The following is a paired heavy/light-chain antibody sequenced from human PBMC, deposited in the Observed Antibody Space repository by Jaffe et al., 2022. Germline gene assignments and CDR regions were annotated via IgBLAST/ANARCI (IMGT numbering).Heavy chain of an antibody. D-gene: IGHD3-16*02. CDR2: VSGSDTDT. V-gene: IGHV3-48*01. J-gene: IGHJ3*02. Sequence: KLAESGGRLVQPGESLTLSCAASGFSFKTYSMNWVRQAPGKALEWIAYVSGSDTDTFYADSVRGRFTISRDTAKSTLYLQMNSLRVDDTGVYFCARDIFPRYLGLGNGAFDIWGHGTLVSVSS. CDR1: GFSFKTYS. CDR3: ARDIFPRYLGLGNGAFDI.
Light chain of an antibody. CDR2: EVD. CDR1: RNDVGGDKF. Sequence: QSALTQPPSASGSPGQSVTISCTGTRNDVGGDKFVSWYRQFPDKAPQILIYEVDQRHSGVSLRFSGSRSGNTASLTISGLQVEDEADYYCAAYAGTKILFGSGT. CDR3: AAYAGTKIL. V-gene: IGLV2-8*01. J-gene: IGLJ1*01.